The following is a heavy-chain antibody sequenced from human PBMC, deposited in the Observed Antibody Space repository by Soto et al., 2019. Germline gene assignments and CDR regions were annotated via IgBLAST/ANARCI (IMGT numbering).Heavy chain of an antibody. CDR1: GYNFVTYW. CDR2: IDPADSYA. J-gene: IGHJ6*02. Sequence: LKISCKGSGYNFVTYWITWVRQMPGKGLEWMGRIDPADSYARYSPSFEGHVTMSVDRSINTAYLQWTSLRASDSAIYYCARHAEDFYFGLDAWGQGTSVTVSS. CDR3: ARHAEDFYFGLDA. V-gene: IGHV5-10-1*01.